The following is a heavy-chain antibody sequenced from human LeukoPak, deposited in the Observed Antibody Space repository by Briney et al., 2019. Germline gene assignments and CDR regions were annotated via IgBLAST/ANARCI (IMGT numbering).Heavy chain of an antibody. CDR2: ITGSSSST. CDR1: GFTFSSYG. D-gene: IGHD4-17*01. V-gene: IGHV3-23*01. CDR3: ARDDDYGDIYFDY. Sequence: GGSLRLSCAASGFTFSSYGMSWFRQAPGKGLEWVSSITGSSSSTYYADSVKGRFTISRDNAKNTLYLQMNSLRAEDTAVYYCARDDDYGDIYFDYWGQGTLVTVSS. J-gene: IGHJ4*02.